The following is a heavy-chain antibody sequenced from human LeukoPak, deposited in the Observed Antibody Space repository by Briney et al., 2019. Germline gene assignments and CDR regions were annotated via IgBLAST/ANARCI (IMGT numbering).Heavy chain of an antibody. CDR3: ARLKGIAVAGKVVN. J-gene: IGHJ4*02. V-gene: IGHV4-39*01. D-gene: IGHD6-19*01. CDR2: IYYSGST. CDR1: GGSISSSSYY. Sequence: PSETLSLTCTVSGGSISSSSYYWGWIRQPPGKGLEWIGSIYYSGSTYYNPSLKSRVTISVDTSKNQFSLKLSSVTAADTAVYYCARLKGIAVAGKVVNWGQGTLVTVSS.